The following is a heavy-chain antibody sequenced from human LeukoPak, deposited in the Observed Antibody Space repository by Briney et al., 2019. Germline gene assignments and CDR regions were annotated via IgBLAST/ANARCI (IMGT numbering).Heavy chain of an antibody. J-gene: IGHJ4*02. V-gene: IGHV3-74*01. Sequence: GGSLRLSCAASGFTFSNYWMHWVRQAPGKGLVWVSYTNNEGTSQYYADFVKGRFTIPRDNAKNTVDLQMNSLSVEDTAVYYCVRGSGGFDYWGQGSLVTVSS. CDR3: VRGSGGFDY. CDR2: TNNEGTSQ. D-gene: IGHD6-19*01. CDR1: GFTFSNYW.